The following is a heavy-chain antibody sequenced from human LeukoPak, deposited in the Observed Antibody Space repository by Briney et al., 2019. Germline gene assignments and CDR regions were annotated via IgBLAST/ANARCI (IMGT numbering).Heavy chain of an antibody. CDR1: RDSVSSNRAA. V-gene: IGHV6-1*01. J-gene: IGHJ2*01. CDR2: TYYRAKRYN. Sequence: SQTLSLTCAISRDSVSSNRAAWNWIRPSPSRGLEWRGRTYYRAKRYNAHAVSVKSRITINPDTSNNQVSLQLHSVTPDRTSVYYCARAVDSVWYCDLWGRGTLVTVSS. D-gene: IGHD3-10*01. CDR3: ARAVDSVWYCDL.